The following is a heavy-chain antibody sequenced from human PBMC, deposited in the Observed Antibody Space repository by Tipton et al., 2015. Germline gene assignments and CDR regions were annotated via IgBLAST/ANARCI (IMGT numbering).Heavy chain of an antibody. D-gene: IGHD4-17*01. CDR3: ASYHYGDPHRSS. V-gene: IGHV3-11*01. CDR1: GFIFTDYY. CDR2: ISTNSRTI. J-gene: IGHJ5*02. Sequence: SLRLSCAASGFIFTDYYMSWLRQAPGKGLEWPSYISTNSRTIYYIDSVKGRFAISRDNAKNSLYLQMNSLRAEDSAVYYCASYHYGDPHRSSWGQGTLVIVSS.